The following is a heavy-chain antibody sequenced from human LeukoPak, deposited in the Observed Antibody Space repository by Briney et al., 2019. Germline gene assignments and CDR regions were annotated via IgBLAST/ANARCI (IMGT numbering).Heavy chain of an antibody. D-gene: IGHD5-24*01. V-gene: IGHV3-33*01. Sequence: GRSLRLSCAASGFTFSSYGMHWARQAPGKGLEWVAVIWYDGTNKYYADSVKGRFTISRDNSKNTLYLQMNSLSAEDTAVYYCARRDGYDFDYWGQGTLVTVSS. CDR3: ARRDGYDFDY. CDR2: IWYDGTNK. CDR1: GFTFSSYG. J-gene: IGHJ4*02.